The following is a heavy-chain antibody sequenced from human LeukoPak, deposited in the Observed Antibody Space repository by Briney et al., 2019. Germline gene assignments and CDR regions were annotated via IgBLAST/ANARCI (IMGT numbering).Heavy chain of an antibody. V-gene: IGHV4-31*03. Sequence: PSQTLSLTCTVSGGSISSGGYYWSWIRQHPGKGLEWIGYIYYSGSTYYNPSLKSRVTISVDTSKNQFSLKLSSVTAADTAVYYCARAFKTGDYVWGSYRSIPFDYWGQGTLVTVSS. CDR1: GGSISSGGYY. J-gene: IGHJ4*02. CDR3: ARAFKTGDYVWGSYRSIPFDY. CDR2: IYYSGST. D-gene: IGHD3-16*02.